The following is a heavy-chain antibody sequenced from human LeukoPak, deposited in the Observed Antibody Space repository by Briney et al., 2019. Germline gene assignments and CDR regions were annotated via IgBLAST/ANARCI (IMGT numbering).Heavy chain of an antibody. Sequence: PGGSLRLSCAASGFTFSSYAMSWVRQAPGKGLEWVSAISGSGGSTYYADSVKGRFTISRDNSKNTLYLQMNSLRAEDTAVYYCASLLRYFDSSNWFDPWGQGTLVTVSS. CDR1: GFTFSSYA. V-gene: IGHV3-23*01. CDR2: ISGSGGST. J-gene: IGHJ5*02. CDR3: ASLLRYFDSSNWFDP. D-gene: IGHD3-9*01.